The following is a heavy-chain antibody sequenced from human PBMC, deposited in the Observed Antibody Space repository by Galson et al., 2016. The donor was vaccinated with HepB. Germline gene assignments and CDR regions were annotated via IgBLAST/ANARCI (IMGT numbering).Heavy chain of an antibody. V-gene: IGHV3-30*03. Sequence: SLRLSCAASGFSLSNYGMHWVRQAPGKGLEWVAVVSDDGTNKYYADSVKGRFTISKDNSKNTLYLQINSLRSEDTAVYYCARPRGTSYYYYGMDVWGQGTTVSVSS. D-gene: IGHD3-16*01. CDR3: ARPRGTSYYYYGMDV. CDR1: GFSLSNYG. J-gene: IGHJ6*02. CDR2: VSDDGTNK.